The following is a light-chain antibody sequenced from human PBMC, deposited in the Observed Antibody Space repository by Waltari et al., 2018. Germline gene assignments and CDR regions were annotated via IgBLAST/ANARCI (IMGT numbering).Light chain of an antibody. Sequence: EIVMTQSPATLSVSPGERVTLSCRASQSVTTNLAWYQHKPGQAPRLLIHDVSTRATGVPARFKGSGSETDFTLTISSIESEDFAVYFCQQYQNWPPQTFGQGTKVEI. J-gene: IGKJ1*01. CDR1: QSVTTN. CDR3: QQYQNWPPQT. CDR2: DVS. V-gene: IGKV3-15*01.